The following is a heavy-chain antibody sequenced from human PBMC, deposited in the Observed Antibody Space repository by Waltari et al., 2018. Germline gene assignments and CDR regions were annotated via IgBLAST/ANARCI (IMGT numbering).Heavy chain of an antibody. V-gene: IGHV4-39*01. CDR1: GGSISSSSYY. CDR2: IYYSGST. J-gene: IGHJ6*03. CDR3: ARRPPGPYYYYYMDV. Sequence: QLQLQESGPGLVKPSETLSLTCTVSGGSISSSSYYWGWIRQPPGKGLEWVGIIYYSGSTDYNPSLKGRATISVDTSKNQFSLKLSSVTAADTAVYYCARRPPGPYYYYYMDVWGKGTTVTVSS.